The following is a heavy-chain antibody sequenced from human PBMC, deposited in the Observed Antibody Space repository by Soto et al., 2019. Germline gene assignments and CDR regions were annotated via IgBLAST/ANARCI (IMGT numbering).Heavy chain of an antibody. D-gene: IGHD5-12*01. CDR3: ARGLIVATIQPGYFDY. Sequence: SETLSLTCAVYGGSFSGYYWSWIRQPPGKGLEWIGEINHSGSTNYNPSLKSRVTISVDTSKNQFSLELSSVTAADTAVYYCARGLIVATIQPGYFDYWGQGTLVTVSS. V-gene: IGHV4-34*01. CDR2: INHSGST. CDR1: GGSFSGYY. J-gene: IGHJ4*02.